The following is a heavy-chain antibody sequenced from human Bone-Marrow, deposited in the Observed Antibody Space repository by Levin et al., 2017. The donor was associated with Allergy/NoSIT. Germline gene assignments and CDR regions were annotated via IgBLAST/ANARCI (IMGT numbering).Heavy chain of an antibody. CDR1: GFTFSSYW. D-gene: IGHD3-10*01. CDR3: ARDRGPHDY. V-gene: IGHV3-7*04. J-gene: IGHJ4*02. CDR2: INQDGSDK. Sequence: GGSLRLSCAASGFTFSSYWMSWIRQAPGKGLEWVAGINQDGSDKHYVDSVKGRFSISRDNAKKSLFLQMNSLRDEDTAAYYCARDRGPHDYWGQGTLVTVSS.